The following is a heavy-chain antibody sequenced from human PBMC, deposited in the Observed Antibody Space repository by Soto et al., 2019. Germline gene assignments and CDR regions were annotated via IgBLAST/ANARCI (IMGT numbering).Heavy chain of an antibody. CDR3: ARHVNWGTYYYYYYMDV. CDR2: IYYSGST. D-gene: IGHD7-27*01. Sequence: SETLSLTCTVSGGSISSYYWSWIRQPPGKGLEWIGYIYYSGSTNYNPSLKSRVTISVDTSKNQFSLKLSSVTAADTAVYYCARHVNWGTYYYYYYMDVWGKGTTVTVSS. V-gene: IGHV4-59*08. CDR1: GGSISSYY. J-gene: IGHJ6*03.